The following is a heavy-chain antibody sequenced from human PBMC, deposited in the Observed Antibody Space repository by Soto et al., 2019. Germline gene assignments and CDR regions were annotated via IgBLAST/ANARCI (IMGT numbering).Heavy chain of an antibody. CDR2: ISYDGSNK. J-gene: IGHJ4*02. V-gene: IGHV3-30*18. CDR1: GFTFSSYG. CDR3: AKDPTTRYYDSSGYLFDY. D-gene: IGHD3-22*01. Sequence: GGSLRLSCAASGFTFSSYGMHWVRQAPGKGLEWVAVISYDGSNKYYADSVKGRFTISRDNSKNTLYLQMNSLRAEDTAVYYCAKDPTTRYYDSSGYLFDYWGQGTLVTVSS.